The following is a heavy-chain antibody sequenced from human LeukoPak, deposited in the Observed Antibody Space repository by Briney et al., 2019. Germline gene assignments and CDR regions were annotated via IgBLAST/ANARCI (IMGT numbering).Heavy chain of an antibody. J-gene: IGHJ4*02. CDR2: IYYSGST. CDR1: GGSISNYY. D-gene: IGHD1-1*01. CDR3: ARAGNNWSFDY. Sequence: PSETLSLTCTVSGGSISNYYWSWIRQPPGKGLEWIGYIYYSGSTDYNPSLRSRVTISLDTSKNQFSLKVSSVTAADTAVYYCARAGNNWSFDYWGQGTLVTVSS. V-gene: IGHV4-59*01.